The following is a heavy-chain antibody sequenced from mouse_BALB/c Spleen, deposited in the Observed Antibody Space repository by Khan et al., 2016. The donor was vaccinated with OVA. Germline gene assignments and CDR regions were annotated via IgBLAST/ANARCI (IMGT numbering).Heavy chain of an antibody. CDR1: GYSITSGYF. V-gene: IGHV3-6*02. J-gene: IGHJ3*01. CDR2: IRYDGNS. CDR3: ARGGSTGPAWFAY. D-gene: IGHD3-1*01. Sequence: EVQLQESGPGLVKPSQSLSLTCSVTGYSITSGYFWNWIRQFPGNKLDWMGYIRYDGNSNYNPSLKNRIFITHDTTKNQSFLKLNSVTPEDTAAYSCARGGSTGPAWFAYWGQGTLVTVSA.